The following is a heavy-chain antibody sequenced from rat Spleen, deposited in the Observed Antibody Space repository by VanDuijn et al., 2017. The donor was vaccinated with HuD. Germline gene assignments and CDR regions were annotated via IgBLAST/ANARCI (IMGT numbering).Heavy chain of an antibody. J-gene: IGHJ2*01. CDR3: ASTYYGYTSFDY. CDR2: IDSAGST. Sequence: EVQLQESGPGLVKPSQSLSLTCSVTFYSITSSYRWSWVRKFPGNKLEWMGYIDSAGSTSYNPSLKSRISIIRDTSKNQFFLQLNSVTTEDTATYYCASTYYGYTSFDYWGQGVMVTVSS. D-gene: IGHD1-9*01. CDR1: FYSITSSYR. V-gene: IGHV3-3*01.